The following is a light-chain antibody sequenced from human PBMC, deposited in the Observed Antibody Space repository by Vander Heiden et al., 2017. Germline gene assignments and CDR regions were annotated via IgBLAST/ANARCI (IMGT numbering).Light chain of an antibody. Sequence: EIVLTQSPGILSLSPGERATLSCRASQSVSSSYLAWYQQKPGQAPRLLIYGASTRATGIPDRFSGSGSGKDFTLIISRLEPEDFAVYFCQQYGGSPYTFGQGTKLEIK. V-gene: IGKV3-20*01. J-gene: IGKJ2*01. CDR1: QSVSSSY. CDR3: QQYGGSPYT. CDR2: GAS.